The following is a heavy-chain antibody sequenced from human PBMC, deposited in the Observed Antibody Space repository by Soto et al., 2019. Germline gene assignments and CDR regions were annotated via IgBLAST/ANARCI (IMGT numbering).Heavy chain of an antibody. CDR3: ARHVMGDNVGPYYMDV. Sequence: KTSETLSLTCTVSGGSISSSSYYWGWIRQPPGKGLEWIGSIYYSGSTYYNPSLKSRVTISVDTSKNQFSLKLSSVTAADTTVYYCARHVMGDNVGPYYMDVWGKGTTVTVSS. J-gene: IGHJ6*03. V-gene: IGHV4-39*01. CDR1: GGSISSSSYY. D-gene: IGHD3-16*01. CDR2: IYYSGST.